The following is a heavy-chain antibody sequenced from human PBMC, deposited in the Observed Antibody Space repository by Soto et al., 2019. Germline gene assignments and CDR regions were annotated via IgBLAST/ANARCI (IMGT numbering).Heavy chain of an antibody. CDR3: ARDVRTIFGVVIIKHYYYYGMDV. CDR2: IKQDGGEK. D-gene: IGHD3-3*01. Sequence: GGSLRLSCAASGFTFSSYWMSWVRQAPGKGLEWVANIKQDGGEKYYVDSVKGRFTISRDNAKNALYLQMNSLRAEDTAVYYCARDVRTIFGVVIIKHYYYYGMDVWGQGTTVTVSS. J-gene: IGHJ6*02. V-gene: IGHV3-7*03. CDR1: GFTFSSYW.